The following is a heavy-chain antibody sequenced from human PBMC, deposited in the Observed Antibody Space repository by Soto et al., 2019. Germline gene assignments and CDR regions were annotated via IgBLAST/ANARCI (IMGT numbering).Heavy chain of an antibody. CDR2: ISYDGSNK. D-gene: IGHD3-16*01. J-gene: IGHJ6*02. CDR1: GFTFSSYA. V-gene: IGHV3-30-3*01. CDR3: ARDRERGGGYYYYGMDV. Sequence: QVQLVESGGGVVQPGRSLRLSCAASGFTFSSYAMHWVRQAPGKGLEWVAVISYDGSNKYYADSVKGRFTISRDNSKNTLYLQMNSLRADDTAVYYCARDRERGGGYYYYGMDVWGQGTTVTVSS.